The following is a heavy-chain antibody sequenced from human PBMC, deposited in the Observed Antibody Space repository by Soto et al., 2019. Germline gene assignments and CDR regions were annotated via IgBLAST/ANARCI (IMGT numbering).Heavy chain of an antibody. CDR3: ARGIAANGEDYYFYFYGMDV. D-gene: IGHD6-13*01. CDR1: GDSISRYY. J-gene: IGHJ6*02. V-gene: IGHV4-59*08. CDR2: INYRGST. Sequence: QVQLQESGPGLVKPSETLSLTCTGSGDSISRYYWSWIRQPPGKGLEWIGYINYRGSTKYNPSLQSRVTISGNTSKKQFSLKLSSVTAADTAGYYCARGIAANGEDYYFYFYGMDVWGQGTTVIVSS.